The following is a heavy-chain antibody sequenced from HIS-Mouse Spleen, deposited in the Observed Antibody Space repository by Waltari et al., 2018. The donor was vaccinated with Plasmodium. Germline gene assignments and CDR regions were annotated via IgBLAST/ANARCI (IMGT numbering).Heavy chain of an antibody. CDR1: GFTFNSYA. CDR2: ISYDGSNK. CDR3: ARDRRLAFDY. J-gene: IGHJ4*02. D-gene: IGHD2-15*01. V-gene: IGHV3-30-3*01. Sequence: QVQLVESGGGVVQPGRSLRLSCDASGFTFNSYAMHWLRQDPGKGLEWVTVISYDGSNKYYADSVKGRFTISRDNSKNTLYLQMNSLRAEDTAVYYCARDRRLAFDYWGQGTLVTVSS.